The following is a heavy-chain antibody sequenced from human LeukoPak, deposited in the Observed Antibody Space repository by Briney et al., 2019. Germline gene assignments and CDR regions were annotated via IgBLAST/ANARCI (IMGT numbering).Heavy chain of an antibody. Sequence: SETLSLTCTVSGGSISSSSYYWGWIRQPPGKGLEWIGSIYYSGSTYYNPSLKSRVTISVDTSKNQFSLKLSSVTAADTAVYYCARGHYGFDYWGQGTLVTVSS. CDR3: ARGHYGFDY. CDR1: GGSISSSSYY. CDR2: IYYSGST. J-gene: IGHJ4*02. D-gene: IGHD3/OR15-3a*01. V-gene: IGHV4-39*07.